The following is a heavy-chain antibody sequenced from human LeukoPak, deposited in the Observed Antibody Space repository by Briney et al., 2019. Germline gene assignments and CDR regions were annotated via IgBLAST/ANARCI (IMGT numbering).Heavy chain of an antibody. CDR1: GDSISSYY. J-gene: IGHJ4*02. CDR3: ARDARGYSYGPFDY. D-gene: IGHD5-18*01. Sequence: SETLSLTCTVSGDSISSYYWSWIRQPPGKGLERIGYIYYSGSTNYNPSLKSRVTISVDTSKNQFSLKLSSVTAADTAVYYCARDARGYSYGPFDYWGQGTLVTVSS. V-gene: IGHV4-59*01. CDR2: IYYSGST.